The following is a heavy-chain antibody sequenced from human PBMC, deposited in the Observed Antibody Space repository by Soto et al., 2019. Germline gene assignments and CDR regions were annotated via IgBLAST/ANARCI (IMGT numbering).Heavy chain of an antibody. J-gene: IGHJ5*02. V-gene: IGHV3-21*04. Sequence: VRSLRLSCAASGRTFRSYWMHWVRQAPGKGLVWVSCISSSSSDAKYADSVKGRFTISRDNAKNSLYLQMNSLRAEDTAVYYCARDPFPYSGYNHWGQGTLVTVSS. D-gene: IGHD5-12*01. CDR3: ARDPFPYSGYNH. CDR1: GRTFRSYW. CDR2: ISSSSSDA.